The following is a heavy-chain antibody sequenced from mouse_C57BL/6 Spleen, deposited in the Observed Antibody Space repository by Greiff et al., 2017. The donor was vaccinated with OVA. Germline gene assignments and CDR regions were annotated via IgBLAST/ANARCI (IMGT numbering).Heavy chain of an antibody. Sequence: QVQLQQSGAELARPGASVKLSCKASGYTFTSYGISWVKQRTGQGLEWIGEIYPRSGNTYYNEKFKGKATLTADKSSSTAYMELRSLTSEDAAVSFCAYGYDDGFAYWGQGTLVTVSA. J-gene: IGHJ3*01. V-gene: IGHV1-81*01. D-gene: IGHD2-2*01. CDR1: GYTFTSYG. CDR2: IYPRSGNT. CDR3: AYGYDDGFAY.